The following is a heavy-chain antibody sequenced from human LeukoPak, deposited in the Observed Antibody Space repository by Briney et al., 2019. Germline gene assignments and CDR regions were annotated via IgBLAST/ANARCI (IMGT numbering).Heavy chain of an antibody. D-gene: IGHD1-26*01. Sequence: GGSLRLSCAASGFTFRSYAMSWVRQAPGRGLEWVSSVSGSASSTYHADSVKGRFTISRDNSKNTLYLQMNNLRAEDTAVHYCAKGREWELPLDYWGQGSLVTVSS. J-gene: IGHJ4*02. CDR2: VSGSASST. CDR3: AKGREWELPLDY. CDR1: GFTFRSYA. V-gene: IGHV3-23*01.